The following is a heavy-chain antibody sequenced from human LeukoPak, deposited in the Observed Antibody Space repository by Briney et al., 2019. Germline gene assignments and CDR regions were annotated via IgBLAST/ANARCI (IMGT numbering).Heavy chain of an antibody. V-gene: IGHV1-2*06. D-gene: IGHD3-22*01. CDR1: GYTFTGYY. Sequence: ASVKVSCKASGYTFTGYYMHWVRQAPGQGLEWMGRINPNSGGTNYAQKFQGRVTMTTDTSISTAYMELSSLRSDDTAVYYCARGGYYDSSGNYWGQGTLVTVSS. CDR2: INPNSGGT. J-gene: IGHJ4*02. CDR3: ARGGYYDSSGNY.